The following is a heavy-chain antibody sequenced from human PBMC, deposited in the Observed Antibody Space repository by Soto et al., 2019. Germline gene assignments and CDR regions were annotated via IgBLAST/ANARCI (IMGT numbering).Heavy chain of an antibody. CDR2: INPNSGGT. Sequence: QVQLVQSGAEVKKPGASVKVSCKASGYTFTGYYMHWVRQAPGQGLEWMGWINPNSGGTNYAQKFQGRVTMTTDTSTSTAYMELRSLRSDDTAVYYCARASIYYYDSSGYYLNWFDPWGQGTLVTVSS. D-gene: IGHD3-22*01. V-gene: IGHV1-2*02. J-gene: IGHJ5*02. CDR3: ARASIYYYDSSGYYLNWFDP. CDR1: GYTFTGYY.